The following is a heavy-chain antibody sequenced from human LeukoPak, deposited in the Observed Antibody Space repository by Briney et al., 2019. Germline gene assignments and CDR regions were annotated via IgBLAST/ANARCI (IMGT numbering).Heavy chain of an antibody. CDR2: IKQDGSEK. Sequence: GGSLRLSCAASGFTFSNYWMGWVRQAPGKGLEWVANIKQDGSEKRYVDPVKGRFTISRDNAKNSLYLQMNSLRDEDTAVYYCARSGDLWFGELLYGYFDYWGQGTLVTVSS. V-gene: IGHV3-7*01. CDR3: ARSGDLWFGELLYGYFDY. J-gene: IGHJ4*02. CDR1: GFTFSNYW. D-gene: IGHD3-10*01.